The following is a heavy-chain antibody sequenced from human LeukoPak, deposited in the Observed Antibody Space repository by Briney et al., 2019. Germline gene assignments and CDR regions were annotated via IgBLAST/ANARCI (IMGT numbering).Heavy chain of an antibody. CDR2: IIPILGIA. D-gene: IGHD2-2*01. CDR3: ARERSSVVVPAAPIDY. CDR1: GGTFSSYA. Sequence: GASVKVSCKASGGTFSSYAISWVRQAPGQGLEWMGRIIPILGIANYAQKIQGRVTITADKSTSTAYMELSSLRSEDTAVYYCARERSSVVVPAAPIDYWGQGTLVTVSS. V-gene: IGHV1-69*04. J-gene: IGHJ4*02.